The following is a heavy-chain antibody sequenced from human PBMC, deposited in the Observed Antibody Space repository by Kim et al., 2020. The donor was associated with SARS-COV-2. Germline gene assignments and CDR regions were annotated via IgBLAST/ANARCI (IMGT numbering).Heavy chain of an antibody. V-gene: IGHV4-34*01. D-gene: IGHD4-17*01. CDR3: ARRGGGGTVTRADY. Sequence: SETLSLTCAVYGGSFSGYYWSWIRQPPGKGLEWIGEINHSGSTNYNPSLKSRVTISVDTSKNQFSLKLSSVTAADTAVYYCARRGGGGTVTRADYWGQGTLVTVSS. CDR2: INHSGST. CDR1: GGSFSGYY. J-gene: IGHJ4*02.